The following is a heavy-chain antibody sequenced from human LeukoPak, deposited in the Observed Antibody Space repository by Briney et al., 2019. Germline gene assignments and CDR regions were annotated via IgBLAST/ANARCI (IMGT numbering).Heavy chain of an antibody. CDR2: ISTSTSTI. D-gene: IGHD4-17*01. CDR1: GFTVRNFD. CDR3: VANTVTTAQLQAT. J-gene: IGHJ5*02. V-gene: IGHV3-48*01. Sequence: GGSLRLSCAGSGFTVRNFDVNWVRQASGKGLEWVSYISTSTSTIYYADSVKGRFTISRDNAKNSLYLQMNSLRAEDTAVYYCVANTVTTAQLQATWGQGTLVTVSS.